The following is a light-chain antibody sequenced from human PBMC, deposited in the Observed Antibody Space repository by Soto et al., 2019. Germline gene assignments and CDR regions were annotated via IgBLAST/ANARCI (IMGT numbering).Light chain of an antibody. Sequence: EIVMKQSPGTLSVSLGERATLSCRASQSVGRSLAWYQQKPGQAPRLLIYGTSARATGIPATFSGSGSGTEFTLTISSLQSEDFAIYYCQQDDNGSSVPFGGGTRWIS. CDR3: QQDDNGSSVP. CDR2: GTS. J-gene: IGKJ4*01. V-gene: IGKV3-15*01. CDR1: QSVGRS.